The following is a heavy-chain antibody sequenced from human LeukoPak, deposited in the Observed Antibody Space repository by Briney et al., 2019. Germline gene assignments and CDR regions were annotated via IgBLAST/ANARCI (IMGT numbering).Heavy chain of an antibody. CDR2: IYTSGST. J-gene: IGHJ4*02. V-gene: IGHV4-4*07. D-gene: IGHD3-9*01. Sequence: SETLSLTCTVSGGSISSYYWSWIRRPAGKGLEWIGRIYTSGSTNYNPSLKSRVTMSVDTSKNQFSLKLSSVTAADTAVYYCARDYDILTGSPFDYWGQGTLVTVSS. CDR1: GGSISSYY. CDR3: ARDYDILTGSPFDY.